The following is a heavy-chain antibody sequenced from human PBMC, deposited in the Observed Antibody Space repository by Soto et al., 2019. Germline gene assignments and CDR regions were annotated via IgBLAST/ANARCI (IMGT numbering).Heavy chain of an antibody. Sequence: SETPFLTRAVSCEALRGYYWTLVRQSPGKGLEWIGEISQSGFTNYNPSLESRVNMSVDTSKSQFSLHLTSVTAADTAVYYCARGLFSSGWYSYFDPWGQGTPVTVSS. CDR2: ISQSGFT. CDR3: ARGLFSSGWYSYFDP. J-gene: IGHJ5*02. CDR1: CEALRGYY. D-gene: IGHD6-19*01. V-gene: IGHV4-34*01.